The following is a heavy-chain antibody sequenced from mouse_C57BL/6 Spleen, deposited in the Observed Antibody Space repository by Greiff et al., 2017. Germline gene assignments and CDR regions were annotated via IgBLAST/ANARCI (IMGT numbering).Heavy chain of an antibody. D-gene: IGHD1-1*01. CDR1: GYTFTDYY. CDR2: INPNNGGT. V-gene: IGHV1-26*01. CDR3: ARRNYGSSYFDY. Sequence: VQLQQSGPELVKPGASVKISCKASGYTFTDYYMNWVEQSHGKSLEWIGDINPNNGGTSYNQKFKGKATLTVDKSSSTAYMELRSLTSEDSAVYYCARRNYGSSYFDYWGQGTTLTVSS. J-gene: IGHJ2*01.